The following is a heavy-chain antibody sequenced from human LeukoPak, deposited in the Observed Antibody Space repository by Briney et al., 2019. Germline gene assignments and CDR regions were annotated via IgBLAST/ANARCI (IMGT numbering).Heavy chain of an antibody. Sequence: GGSLRLSCAASAFSFSNYAMSWVRQAPGKGLECVSTISSTGGTTYYADSVKGRFTISRDNSKNTLYLQMNSLRAEDTAVYYCAKLNSYSAVYYWGHGSLVTVSS. CDR3: AKLNSYSAVYY. V-gene: IGHV3-23*01. CDR2: ISSTGGTT. J-gene: IGHJ4*01. D-gene: IGHD1-26*01. CDR1: AFSFSNYA.